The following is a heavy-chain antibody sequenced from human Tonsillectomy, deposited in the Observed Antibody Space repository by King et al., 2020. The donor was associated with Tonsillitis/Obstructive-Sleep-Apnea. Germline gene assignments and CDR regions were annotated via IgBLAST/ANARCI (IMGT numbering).Heavy chain of an antibody. CDR1: GFSLSTSGVG. J-gene: IGHJ4*02. CDR3: AHRRGPMAARPFDY. D-gene: IGHD6-6*01. V-gene: IGHV2-5*02. CDR2: IYWDDDK. Sequence: TLKESGPTLVKPTQTLTLTCTFSGFSLSTSGVGVGWIRQPPGKALEWLALIYWDDDKRYSPSLKSRLTITKDTSKNQVVLTMTNMDPVDTATYYCAHRRGPMAARPFDYWGQGTLVTVSS.